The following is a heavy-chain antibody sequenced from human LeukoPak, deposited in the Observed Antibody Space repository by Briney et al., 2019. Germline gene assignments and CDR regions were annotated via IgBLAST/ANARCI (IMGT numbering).Heavy chain of an antibody. Sequence: ASVKVSCKASGYTFTGYYMHWVRQAPGQGLEWMGWINPNSGGTNYAQKFQGRVTMTRDTSISTAYMELSRLRSDDTAVYYCARDPTTRIAAAGTDFDYWGQGTLVTVSS. CDR3: ARDPTTRIAAAGTDFDY. V-gene: IGHV1-2*02. D-gene: IGHD6-13*01. CDR2: INPNSGGT. CDR1: GYTFTGYY. J-gene: IGHJ4*02.